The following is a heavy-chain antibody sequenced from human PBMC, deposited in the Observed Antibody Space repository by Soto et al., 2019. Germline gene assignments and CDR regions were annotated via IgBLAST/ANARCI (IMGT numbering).Heavy chain of an antibody. J-gene: IGHJ6*02. V-gene: IGHV1-18*01. Sequence: ASVKVSCKASGYTFTSYGISWVRQAPGQGLEWMGWISAYNGNTNYAQKLQGRVTMTTDTSASTAYMELRSLRSDDTAVYYCARVKYSSGWYGDYYYGMDVWGQGTTVTVSS. CDR2: ISAYNGNT. CDR3: ARVKYSSGWYGDYYYGMDV. D-gene: IGHD6-19*01. CDR1: GYTFTSYG.